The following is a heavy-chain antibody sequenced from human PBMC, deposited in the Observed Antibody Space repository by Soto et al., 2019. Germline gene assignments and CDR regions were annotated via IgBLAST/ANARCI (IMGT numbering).Heavy chain of an antibody. CDR3: AKDRCSRTSGYFGGGYRNGMDV. V-gene: IGHV3-30*18. Sequence: QVQLVESGGGVVQPGRSLRLSCAASGFTFSSYGMHWVRQAPGKGLEWVAGISYDGSKKYYADSVKGRFTISRDNSKNTLNLQMNSLRAEDTVVYYCAKDRCSRTSGYFGGGYRNGMDVWGQGTTVTVSS. CDR2: ISYDGSKK. D-gene: IGHD2-2*01. J-gene: IGHJ6*02. CDR1: GFTFSSYG.